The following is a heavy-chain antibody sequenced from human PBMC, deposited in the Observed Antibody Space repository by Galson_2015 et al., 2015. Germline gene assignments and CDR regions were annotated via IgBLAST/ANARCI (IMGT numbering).Heavy chain of an antibody. D-gene: IGHD5-12*01. J-gene: IGHJ4*02. V-gene: IGHV3-15*01. CDR3: TADLPGGYSDCFDY. CDR2: FKSRSSGGPT. Sequence: SLRLSCATSGFTFNEAWLSWVRQAPGKGLEWVARFKSRSSGGPTDYAAPVKGRFTILRDDSKGTLYLQMNSLKTEDTAVYYCTADLPGGYSDCFDYWGQGILVSVSS. CDR1: GFTFNEAW.